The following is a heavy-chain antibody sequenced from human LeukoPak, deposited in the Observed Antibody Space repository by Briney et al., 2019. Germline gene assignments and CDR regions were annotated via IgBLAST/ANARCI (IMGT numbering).Heavy chain of an antibody. CDR1: GFTVSSNY. CDR2: IYSGGST. D-gene: IGHD1-26*01. CDR3: ARVGAYSYYFDY. Sequence: GGSLRLSCAASGFTVSSNYMSWVRQAPGKGLEWVSVIYSGGSTYYADSVKGRFTISRDNSKNTLYLQMNSLRAEDTTVYYCARVGAYSYYFDYWGQGTLVTVSS. J-gene: IGHJ4*02. V-gene: IGHV3-53*01.